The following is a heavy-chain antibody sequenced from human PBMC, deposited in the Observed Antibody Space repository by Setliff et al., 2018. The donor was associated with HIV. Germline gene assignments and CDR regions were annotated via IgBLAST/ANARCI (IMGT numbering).Heavy chain of an antibody. CDR3: ARVVRGVIQSAKTFDY. Sequence: ASVKVSCKASGYTFIHYDVSWVRRAPGQGLEWMGWINVNNGNTNYAQKFQGRGTMTTDTSTTTVYMELRSLRSDDTAVYYCARVVRGVIQSAKTFDYWGQGTLVTVSS. CDR2: INVNNGNT. V-gene: IGHV1-18*01. J-gene: IGHJ4*02. D-gene: IGHD2-21*01. CDR1: GYTFIHYD.